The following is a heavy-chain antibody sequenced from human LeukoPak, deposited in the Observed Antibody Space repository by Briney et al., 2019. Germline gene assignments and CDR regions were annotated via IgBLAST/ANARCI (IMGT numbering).Heavy chain of an antibody. J-gene: IGHJ6*02. CDR3: ARDNGIAAAGTKVLSPRPYYYYGMDV. CDR2: INHSGST. CDR1: GGSFSGYY. D-gene: IGHD6-13*01. V-gene: IGHV4-34*01. Sequence: SETLSLTCAVYGGSFSGYYWSWIRQPPGEGLEWIGEINHSGSTNYNPSLKSRVTISVDTSKNQFSLKLSSVTAADTAVYYCARDNGIAAAGTKVLSPRPYYYYGMDVWGQGTTVTVSS.